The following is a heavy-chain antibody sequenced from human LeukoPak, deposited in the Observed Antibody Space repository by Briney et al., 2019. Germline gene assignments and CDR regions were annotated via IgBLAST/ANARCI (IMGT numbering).Heavy chain of an antibody. CDR2: INPNSGGT. Sequence: GASVKVSCKASGYTFSSYYVHWVRQAPGQGLEWMGWINPNSGGTNYAQKFQGRVTMTRDTSISTAYMELSRLRSDDTAVYYCASRNWNYVDDAFDIWGQGTMVTVSS. V-gene: IGHV1-2*02. J-gene: IGHJ3*02. D-gene: IGHD1-7*01. CDR3: ASRNWNYVDDAFDI. CDR1: GYTFSSYY.